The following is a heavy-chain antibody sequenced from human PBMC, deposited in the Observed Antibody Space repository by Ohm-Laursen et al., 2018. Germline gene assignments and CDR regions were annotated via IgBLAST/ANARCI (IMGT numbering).Heavy chain of an antibody. V-gene: IGHV3-11*04. D-gene: IGHD6-6*01. CDR3: VRDRRGGSIELRA. Sequence: GSLRLSCTASGFTFSGYYMFWIRQAPGKGLEWISYTSTSGSSFNYADSVRGRFTISRDNDKSSLYLQMNSLRAEDTAVYYCVRDRRGGSIELRAGGQGALVTVSS. CDR1: GFTFSGYY. CDR2: TSTSGSSF. J-gene: IGHJ4*02.